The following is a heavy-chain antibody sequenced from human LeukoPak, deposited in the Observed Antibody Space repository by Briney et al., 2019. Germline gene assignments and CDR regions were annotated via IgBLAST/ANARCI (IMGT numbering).Heavy chain of an antibody. D-gene: IGHD3-9*01. Sequence: AASVKVSCKASGYTFTSYGINWVRQATGQGLEWMGWMNPNSGNTGYAQKFQGRVTMTRNTSISTAYMELSSLRSEDTAVYYCATDILTGYYDFDYWGQGTLVTVSS. J-gene: IGHJ4*02. CDR1: GYTFTSYG. V-gene: IGHV1-8*02. CDR3: ATDILTGYYDFDY. CDR2: MNPNSGNT.